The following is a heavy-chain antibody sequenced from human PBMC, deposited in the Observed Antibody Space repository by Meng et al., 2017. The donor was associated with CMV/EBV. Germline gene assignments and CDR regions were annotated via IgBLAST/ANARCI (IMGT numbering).Heavy chain of an antibody. J-gene: IGHJ6*02. V-gene: IGHV1-8*01. CDR1: GYTFSNYD. Sequence: ASVKVSCKASGYTFSNYDIIWVRQASGQGLEWVGWMNPNRGNTAYAQKFQGRVTMTRDTSTSIAYMELSSLRSGDTAVYYCARGQVQRSTINCHDYRFSGMDVWGQGTTVTVSS. CDR2: MNPNRGNT. D-gene: IGHD2/OR15-2a*01. CDR3: ARGQVQRSTINCHDYRFSGMDV.